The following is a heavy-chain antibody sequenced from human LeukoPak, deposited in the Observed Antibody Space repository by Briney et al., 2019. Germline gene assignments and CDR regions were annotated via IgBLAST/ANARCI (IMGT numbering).Heavy chain of an antibody. D-gene: IGHD6-19*01. J-gene: IGHJ4*02. CDR1: GFTFSTYW. CDR3: GGGSGWIFDF. CDR2: IKQDGSEE. V-gene: IGHV3-7*01. Sequence: GGSLRLSCAASGFTFSTYWMTWVRQAPGKGLEWVANIKQDGSEENYVDSVKGRFTISRDNAKSSLYLQMNSLRAEDTAVYYCGGGSGWIFDFGGQGTLVTVSS.